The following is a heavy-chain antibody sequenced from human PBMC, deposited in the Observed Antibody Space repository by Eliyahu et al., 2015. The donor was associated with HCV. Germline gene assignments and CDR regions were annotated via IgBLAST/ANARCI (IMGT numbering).Heavy chain of an antibody. V-gene: IGHV3-49*04. CDR2: IRSKANDATP. CDR3: ARSGDDYNFFLDQ. Sequence: EVQLVESGGGLVQPXQSLXLSXXXSGFXXGNCAVTWVRQAPGKGLEWLAFIRSKANDATPQYAASVQGRFTTSRDDSKSVAYLQMNSLKTEDTAMYYCARSGDDYNFFLDQWGQGTLVTVSS. D-gene: IGHD5-24*01. CDR1: GFXXGNCA. J-gene: IGHJ5*02.